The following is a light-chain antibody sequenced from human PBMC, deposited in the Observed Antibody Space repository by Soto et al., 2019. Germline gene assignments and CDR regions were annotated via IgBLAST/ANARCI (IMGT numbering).Light chain of an antibody. CDR3: QHYDSLPLT. V-gene: IGKV1-33*01. CDR2: DAS. CDR1: QYISNY. Sequence: DIQMTQSPSSLSASVGDRVTITCQASQYISNYLNWYQQKSGKAPKLLIYDASSLETGVPSRFTGSGSGTDFTFTISSLQPEDIATYYCQHYDSLPLTFGGGTKVEIK. J-gene: IGKJ4*01.